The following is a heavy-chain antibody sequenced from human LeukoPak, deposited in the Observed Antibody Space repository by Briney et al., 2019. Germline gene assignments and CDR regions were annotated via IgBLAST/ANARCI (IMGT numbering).Heavy chain of an antibody. CDR3: AKDWPVSGDHYSPFDY. CDR2: ISRSAGNT. J-gene: IGHJ4*02. CDR1: GFTFSCHA. V-gene: IGHV3-23*01. D-gene: IGHD4-11*01. Sequence: GGSLRLSCAASGFTFSCHAMRWVRQAPGKGLEWVAAISRSAGNTYYGDSVQGRFTISRDSSKNTLHLQMDSLRAEDTAVYYCAKDWPVSGDHYSPFDYWGQGTLVTVSS.